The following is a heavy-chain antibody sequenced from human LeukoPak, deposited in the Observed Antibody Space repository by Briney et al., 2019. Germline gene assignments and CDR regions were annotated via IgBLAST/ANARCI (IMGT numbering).Heavy chain of an antibody. D-gene: IGHD6-19*01. Sequence: PGGSLRLSCAASGFTVSSNYMSWVRQPAGKGLEGVSVLYSGGGTFYSDSVKGRFTISRDTSKNTLYLQMNDLRADDTAVYYCTKLKGWYGEGFFDYWGQGTLVTVSS. CDR1: GFTVSSNY. V-gene: IGHV3-53*01. CDR2: LYSGGGT. J-gene: IGHJ4*02. CDR3: TKLKGWYGEGFFDY.